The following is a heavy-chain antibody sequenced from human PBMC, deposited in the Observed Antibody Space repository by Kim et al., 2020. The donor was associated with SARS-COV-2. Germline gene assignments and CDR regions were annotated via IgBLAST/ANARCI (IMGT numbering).Heavy chain of an antibody. CDR3: ASSIVGARSFDI. CDR2: IIPIFGTA. V-gene: IGHV1-69*13. J-gene: IGHJ3*02. D-gene: IGHD1-26*01. Sequence: SVKVSCKASGGTFSSYAISWVRQAPGQGLEWMGGIIPIFGTANYAQKFQGRVTITADESTSTAYMELSSLRSEDTAVYYCASSIVGARSFDIWGQGTMVTVSS. CDR1: GGTFSSYA.